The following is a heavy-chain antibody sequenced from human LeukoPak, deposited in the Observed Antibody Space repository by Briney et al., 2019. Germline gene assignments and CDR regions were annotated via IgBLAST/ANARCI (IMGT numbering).Heavy chain of an antibody. CDR2: VNQDGSEK. Sequence: GGSLRLSCAASAFTFSSYWMSWVRQAPGKGLEWVANVNQDGSEKYYVDSVKGRFTISRDNAKNSLYLPMNSLRAEDTAVYYCARDNSQNFRFDPWGQGTLVTVSS. CDR3: ARDNSQNFRFDP. J-gene: IGHJ5*02. V-gene: IGHV3-7*05. D-gene: IGHD2-21*01. CDR1: AFTFSSYW.